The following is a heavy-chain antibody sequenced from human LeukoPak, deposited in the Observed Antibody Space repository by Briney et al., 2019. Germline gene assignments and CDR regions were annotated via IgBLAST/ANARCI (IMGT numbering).Heavy chain of an antibody. CDR1: GFTFSSYG. CDR2: IRFDGSNK. Sequence: GGSLRLSCAASGFTFSSYGMHWVRQAPGKGLDWVAFIRFDGSNKYYADSVKGRFTISRDNSKNALYLQMNTLRAEDTAVYYCAKDTYDSSGAHWYFDLWGRGTLLTVSS. D-gene: IGHD3-22*01. V-gene: IGHV3-30*02. J-gene: IGHJ2*01. CDR3: AKDTYDSSGAHWYFDL.